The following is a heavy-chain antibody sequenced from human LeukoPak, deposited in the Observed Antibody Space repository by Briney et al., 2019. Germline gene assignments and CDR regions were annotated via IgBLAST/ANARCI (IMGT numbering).Heavy chain of an antibody. CDR2: ISAYNGNT. V-gene: IGHV1-18*01. CDR1: GYTFTSYG. J-gene: IGHJ6*03. Sequence: ASVKVSCRASGYTFTSYGISWVRQAPGQGLEWMGWISAYNGNTNYAQKLQGRVTMTTDTSTSTAYMELRSLRSDDTAVYYCAREAATVTTRDYYYYYYMDVWGKGTTVTVSS. CDR3: AREAATVTTRDYYYYYYMDV. D-gene: IGHD4-17*01.